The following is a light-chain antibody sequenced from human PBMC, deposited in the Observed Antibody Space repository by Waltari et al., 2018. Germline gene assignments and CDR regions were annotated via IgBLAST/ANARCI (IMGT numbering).Light chain of an antibody. CDR3: QQHGTLPAT. V-gene: IGKV3-20*01. CDR2: RAS. J-gene: IGKJ1*01. Sequence: EIVLTQSPGTASLSPGDSVTLSCRASQRVGSSSLAWYQQKPGQAPRLVIYRASRRATGIPDRFSGSGSGTDFSLTISRLEPEDFAVYYCQQHGTLPATFGQGTKVEIK. CDR1: QRVGSSS.